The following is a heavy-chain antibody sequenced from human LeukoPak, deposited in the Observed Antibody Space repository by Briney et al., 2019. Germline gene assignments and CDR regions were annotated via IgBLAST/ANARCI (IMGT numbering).Heavy chain of an antibody. CDR3: ARRTVYCSSASCYTGGAIDY. Sequence: PSETLSLTCTVSGYSISSGYYWGWIRQPPGKGLEWIGAIYHSGNTYYNPSLKSRVTISVDTSKNQFSLKLSSVTAADTAVYYCARRTVYCSSASCYTGGAIDYWGQGNLVTVSS. J-gene: IGHJ4*02. CDR1: GYSISSGYY. D-gene: IGHD2-2*02. V-gene: IGHV4-38-2*02. CDR2: IYHSGNT.